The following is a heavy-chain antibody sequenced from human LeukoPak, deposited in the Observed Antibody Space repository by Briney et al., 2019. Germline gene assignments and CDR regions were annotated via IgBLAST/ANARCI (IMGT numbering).Heavy chain of an antibody. J-gene: IGHJ4*02. CDR2: IYYSGST. CDR3: ARGPIVVVKHPGVYFDY. Sequence: SETLSLTCTVSGGSISSYYWSWIRQPPGKGLEWIGYIYYSGSTNYNPSLKSRVTISVDTSKNQFSLKLSSVTAADTAVYYCARGPIVVVKHPGVYFDYWGQGTLVTVSS. D-gene: IGHD3-22*01. CDR1: GGSISSYY. V-gene: IGHV4-59*01.